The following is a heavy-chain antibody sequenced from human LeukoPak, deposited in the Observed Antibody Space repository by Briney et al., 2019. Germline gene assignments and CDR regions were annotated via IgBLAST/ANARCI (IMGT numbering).Heavy chain of an antibody. CDR3: ARYVWGSYRYMSYFDY. J-gene: IGHJ4*02. CDR2: KKQDGSEK. D-gene: IGHD3-16*02. Sequence: GGALRLSCAASGLTFSSYWMSWVRQAPGKGREGVANKKQDGSEKYYVDSVKGRFTISRDNAKNSLYLQMNSLRAEDTAVYYCARYVWGSYRYMSYFDYWGQGTLVTVSS. CDR1: GLTFSSYW. V-gene: IGHV3-7*01.